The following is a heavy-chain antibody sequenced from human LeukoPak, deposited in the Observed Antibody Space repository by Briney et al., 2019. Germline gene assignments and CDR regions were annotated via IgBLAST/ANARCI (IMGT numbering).Heavy chain of an antibody. CDR2: IYYSGST. V-gene: IGHV4-59*01. J-gene: IGHJ4*02. CDR1: GGSISSYY. CDR3: ARSWYYGSGSFDY. D-gene: IGHD3-10*01. Sequence: SETLSLTCTASGGSISSYYWSWIRQPPGKGLEWIGYIYYSGSTNYNPSLKSRVTMSVDTSKNQFSLKLSSVTAADSAVYYCARSWYYGSGSFDYWGQGTLVTVSS.